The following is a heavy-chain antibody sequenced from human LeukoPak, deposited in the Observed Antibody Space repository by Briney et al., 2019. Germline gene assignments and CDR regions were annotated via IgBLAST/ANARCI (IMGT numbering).Heavy chain of an antibody. Sequence: GESLKISCKGFGYAFTTNWIGWVRQMPGKGLEWMGIIYPADSDTRYSPSFQGQVTISADQSVNTAYLQWNSLKASDTAIYYCARPGYSGSLEYWGQGTLVTVSS. CDR2: IYPADSDT. J-gene: IGHJ4*02. D-gene: IGHD1-26*01. CDR3: ARPGYSGSLEY. CDR1: GYAFTTNW. V-gene: IGHV5-51*01.